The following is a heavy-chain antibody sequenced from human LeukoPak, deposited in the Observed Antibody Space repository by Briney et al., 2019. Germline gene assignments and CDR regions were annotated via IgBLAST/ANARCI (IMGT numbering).Heavy chain of an antibody. CDR1: GYTFTSYY. Sequence: ASVKVSCKPSGYTFTSYYIHWVRQAPGQGLEWMGIISPIGGSTSYPQKFQGRVTMTTDTSTSTAYMELRSLRSDDTGVYYCARTYGDNAEYFQHWGQGTLVTVSS. J-gene: IGHJ1*01. CDR2: ISPIGGST. CDR3: ARTYGDNAEYFQH. V-gene: IGHV1-46*01. D-gene: IGHD4-17*01.